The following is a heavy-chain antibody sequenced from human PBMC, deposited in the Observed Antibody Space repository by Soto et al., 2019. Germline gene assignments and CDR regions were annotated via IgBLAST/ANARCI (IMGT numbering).Heavy chain of an antibody. V-gene: IGHV3-48*01. D-gene: IGHD3-16*01. CDR1: GFTFSSYS. CDR3: VRVWGVGMVDY. J-gene: IGHJ4*02. Sequence: EVQLVESGGGLVQPGGSLRLSCAASGFTFSSYSMNWVRQAPGKGLEWVSYISSSSSTIYYADYVKGRFTISRENAKNALYLQMYSLRADGAAVYYCVRVWGVGMVDYWGQGTLVTVSS. CDR2: ISSSSSTI.